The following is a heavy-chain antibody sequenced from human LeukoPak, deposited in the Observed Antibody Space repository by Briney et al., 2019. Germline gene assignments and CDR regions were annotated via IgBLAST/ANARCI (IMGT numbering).Heavy chain of an antibody. Sequence: SETLCLTCAVYGESLSKYYWTWIRQSPGKGLEWIGEINHRGSTNLNPSLKSRVTLSVDTSKHQFSLKLTSVTAADAAVYYCASSVGSTDYQGPGTLVTVSS. CDR2: INHRGST. CDR1: GESLSKYY. J-gene: IGHJ4*02. CDR3: ASSVGSTDY. D-gene: IGHD1-26*01. V-gene: IGHV4-34*01.